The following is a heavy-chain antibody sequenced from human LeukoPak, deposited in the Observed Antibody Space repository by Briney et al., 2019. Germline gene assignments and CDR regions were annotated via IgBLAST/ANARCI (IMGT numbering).Heavy chain of an antibody. CDR3: ARGKVWGVRFDY. Sequence: SETLSLTCSVSGGLISSYYWTWIRQPPGKGLEWIGYIYYSGTTNYNPSLKSRVTISLDTSKNQFSLKLTPVTAADTAVYYCARGKVWGVRFDYWGQGTLVTVSS. D-gene: IGHD3-10*01. V-gene: IGHV4-59*01. CDR2: IYYSGTT. CDR1: GGLISSYY. J-gene: IGHJ4*02.